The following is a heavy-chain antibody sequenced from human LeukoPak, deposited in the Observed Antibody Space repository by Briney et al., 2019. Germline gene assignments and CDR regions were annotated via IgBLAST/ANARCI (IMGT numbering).Heavy chain of an antibody. CDR2: INHSGST. D-gene: IGHD3-10*01. CDR1: GGSISGYY. CDR3: ARGRFTNWFDP. J-gene: IGHJ5*02. V-gene: IGHV4-34*01. Sequence: ASETLSLTCTVSGGSISGYYWSWIRQPPGKGLEWIGEINHSGSTNYNPSLKSRVTISVDTSKNQFSLKLSSVTAADTAVYYCARGRFTNWFDPWGQGTLVTVSS.